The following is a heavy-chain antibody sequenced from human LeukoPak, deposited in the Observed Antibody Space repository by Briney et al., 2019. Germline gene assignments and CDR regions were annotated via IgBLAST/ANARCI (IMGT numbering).Heavy chain of an antibody. CDR3: ARYYSSSWYGDDAFDI. D-gene: IGHD6-13*01. V-gene: IGHV1-2*02. Sequence: ASVKVSCEASGYTFTGYYMHWVRQAPGQGLEWMGWINPNSGGTNYAQKFQGRVTMTRDTSISTAYMELSRLRSDDTAVYYCARYYSSSWYGDDAFDIWGQGTMVTVSS. CDR2: INPNSGGT. J-gene: IGHJ3*02. CDR1: GYTFTGYY.